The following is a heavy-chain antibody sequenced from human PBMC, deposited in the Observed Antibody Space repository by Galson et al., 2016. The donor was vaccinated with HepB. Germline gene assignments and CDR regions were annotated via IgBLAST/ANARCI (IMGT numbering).Heavy chain of an antibody. CDR3: TRGEYLLGWFDP. D-gene: IGHD2/OR15-2a*01. Sequence: SVKVSCKASGYTFTGYYTHWVRQAPGQGLEWMGRINPNSGGTNYAQKFQGRVTMTRDTSISTAYMEPSRLRSDDTAVYYCTRGEYLLGWFDPWGQGTLVTVSS. CDR1: GYTFTGYY. CDR2: INPNSGGT. J-gene: IGHJ5*02. V-gene: IGHV1-2*06.